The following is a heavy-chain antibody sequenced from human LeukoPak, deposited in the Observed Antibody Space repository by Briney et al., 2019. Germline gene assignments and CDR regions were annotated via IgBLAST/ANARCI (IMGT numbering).Heavy chain of an antibody. J-gene: IGHJ4*02. D-gene: IGHD6-13*01. Sequence: GGSLRLSCAASGFTSGIYAVSWVRQAPGKGLEWVSAFSGGGDSYYADSVKGRFTISRDNSKNTVYLQLNSLRAGDTAIYYCTKDRRGPAAGTWYFDSWGQGTLVTVSS. CDR3: TKDRRGPAAGTWYFDS. V-gene: IGHV3-23*01. CDR1: GFTSGIYA. CDR2: FSGGGDS.